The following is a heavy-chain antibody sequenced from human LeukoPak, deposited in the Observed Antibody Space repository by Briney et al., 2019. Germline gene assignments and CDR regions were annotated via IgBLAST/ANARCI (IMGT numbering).Heavy chain of an antibody. CDR3: ARDLWSGYYLIDY. V-gene: IGHV4-34*01. D-gene: IGHD3-3*01. CDR2: INHSGST. Sequence: KTSETLSLTCAVYGGSFSGYYWSWIRQPPGKGLEWIGEINHSGSTNYNPSLKSRVTISVDTSKNQFSLKLSSVTAADTAVYYCARDLWSGYYLIDYWGQGTLVTVSS. CDR1: GGSFSGYY. J-gene: IGHJ4*02.